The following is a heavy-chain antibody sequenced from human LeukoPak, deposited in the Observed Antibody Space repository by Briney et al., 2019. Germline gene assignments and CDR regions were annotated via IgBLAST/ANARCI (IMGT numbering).Heavy chain of an antibody. CDR1: AFTVSSNF. Sequence: GGSLRLSCAASAFTVSSNFMTWVRQAPGKGLEWVSLIYAGGGTYYADSVRGRFSISRHLSKNTVDLQMNSLRLEDTAVYYCASGRSYWYHLDYWGRGTLVTVSS. CDR2: IYAGGGT. J-gene: IGHJ4*02. D-gene: IGHD2-8*02. V-gene: IGHV3-53*04. CDR3: ASGRSYWYHLDY.